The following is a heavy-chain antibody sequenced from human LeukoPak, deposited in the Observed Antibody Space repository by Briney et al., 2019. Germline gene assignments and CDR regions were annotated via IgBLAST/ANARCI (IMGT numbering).Heavy chain of an antibody. V-gene: IGHV4-59*01. CDR3: ASAGYCSGDSCYLNPLDY. D-gene: IGHD2-15*01. Sequence: PSETLSLTCTVSGDSISSYYWSWIRQPPGKGLEWIEYIYYSGSTNYNASLKSRVTISVDTSKNQFSLKLRSVTAADTAVYYCASAGYCSGDSCYLNPLDYWGQGTLVTVSS. J-gene: IGHJ4*02. CDR2: IYYSGST. CDR1: GDSISSYY.